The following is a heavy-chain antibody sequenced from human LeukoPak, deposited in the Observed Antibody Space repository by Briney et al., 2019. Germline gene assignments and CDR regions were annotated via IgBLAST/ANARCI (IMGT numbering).Heavy chain of an antibody. Sequence: QSGGSLRLSCAASGFTFSSYSMNWVRQAPGKGLEWVSYISSSSGTILYADSVKGRSTISRDNAENSLYLQMNSLRAEDTAVYYCARGDYFDDSASPVDYWGQGTLVTVSS. CDR3: ARGDYFDDSASPVDY. D-gene: IGHD2/OR15-2a*01. CDR1: GFTFSSYS. J-gene: IGHJ4*02. CDR2: ISSSSGTI. V-gene: IGHV3-48*01.